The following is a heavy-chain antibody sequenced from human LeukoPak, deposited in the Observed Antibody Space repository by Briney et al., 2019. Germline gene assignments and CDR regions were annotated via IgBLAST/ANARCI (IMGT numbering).Heavy chain of an antibody. CDR3: ARGTEATVMGSSSWFDP. J-gene: IGHJ5*02. V-gene: IGHV3-30*04. Sequence: GGSLRLSCAASGFTFSSYAMHWVRQAPGKGLEWVALVSYDGSNKWYADSVKGRFTIARDNSKNTFFLQMNTLRVEDTAVYYCARGTEATVMGSSSWFDPWGQGTLVTVSS. D-gene: IGHD4-17*01. CDR1: GFTFSSYA. CDR2: VSYDGSNK.